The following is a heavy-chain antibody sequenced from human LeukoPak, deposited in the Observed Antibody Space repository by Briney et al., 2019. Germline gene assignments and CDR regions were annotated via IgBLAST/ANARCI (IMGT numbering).Heavy chain of an antibody. CDR3: ARVLTKHYDYVWGSYRPYYYYYYMDV. D-gene: IGHD3-16*02. CDR1: GGSFSGYY. J-gene: IGHJ6*03. V-gene: IGHV4-34*01. CDR2: INHSGST. Sequence: PSETLSLTCAVYGGSFSGYYWSWIRQPPGKGLEWIGEINHSGSTNYNPSLKSRVTISVDTSKNQFSLKLSSVTAADTAVYYCARVLTKHYDYVWGSYRPYYYYYYMDVWGKGTTVTVSS.